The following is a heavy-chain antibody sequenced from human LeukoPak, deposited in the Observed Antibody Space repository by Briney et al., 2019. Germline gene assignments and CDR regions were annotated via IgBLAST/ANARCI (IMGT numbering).Heavy chain of an antibody. Sequence: ASLKVSCKAYGYAFIAHDLHWVRQAPGQGLEYLGWITPHNGGTRYAQKFQGRVTITMDTSTSTAFMEPTSLKSDDTAIYYCAKDGGSWSFDYWGQGTLVTVSS. J-gene: IGHJ4*02. CDR1: GYAFIAHD. V-gene: IGHV1-2*02. D-gene: IGHD2-15*01. CDR3: AKDGGSWSFDY. CDR2: ITPHNGGT.